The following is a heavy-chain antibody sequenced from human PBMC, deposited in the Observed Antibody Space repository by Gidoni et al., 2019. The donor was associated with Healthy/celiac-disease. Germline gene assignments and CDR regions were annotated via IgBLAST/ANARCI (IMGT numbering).Heavy chain of an antibody. CDR2: INHSGST. CDR1: GGSFSGYY. V-gene: IGHV4-34*01. J-gene: IGHJ4*02. CDR3: ARERSYSITMVRGVSTIRFFDY. D-gene: IGHD3-10*01. Sequence: QVQLQQWGAGLLKPSETLSLTCAVYGGSFSGYYWSWLRQPPGKGLEWIGEINHSGSTNYNPSLKSRVTISVDTSKNQFSLKLSSVTAADTAVYYCARERSYSITMVRGVSTIRFFDYWGQGTLVTVSS.